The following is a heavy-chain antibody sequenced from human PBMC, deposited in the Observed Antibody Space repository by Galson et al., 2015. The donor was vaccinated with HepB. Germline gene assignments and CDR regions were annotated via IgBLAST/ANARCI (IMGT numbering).Heavy chain of an antibody. CDR1: GFTFNSYA. Sequence: SLRLSCAASGFTFNSYAMRWVRQAPGKGLEWVSTIGTSACSTYFADSVKGRFTISRDNSKNTLFLHVSSLTAEDTALYYCTNTTVNTTMFTEPYFDYWGQGTLVTVSS. V-gene: IGHV3-23*01. CDR3: TNTTVNTTMFTEPYFDY. CDR2: IGTSACST. D-gene: IGHD5-18*01. J-gene: IGHJ4*02.